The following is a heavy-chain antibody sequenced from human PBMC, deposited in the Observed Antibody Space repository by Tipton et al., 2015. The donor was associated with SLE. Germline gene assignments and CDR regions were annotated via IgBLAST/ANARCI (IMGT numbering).Heavy chain of an antibody. CDR2: INHSGST. J-gene: IGHJ3*02. V-gene: IGHV4-39*07. CDR1: GGSISSSSYY. Sequence: TLSLTCTVSGGSISSSSYYWGWIRQPPGKGLEWIGEINHSGSTNYNPSLKSRVTISVDTSKNQFSLKLSSVTAADTAVYYCATMEYDYVWGSYRSDAFDIWGQGTMVTVSS. D-gene: IGHD3-16*02. CDR3: ATMEYDYVWGSYRSDAFDI.